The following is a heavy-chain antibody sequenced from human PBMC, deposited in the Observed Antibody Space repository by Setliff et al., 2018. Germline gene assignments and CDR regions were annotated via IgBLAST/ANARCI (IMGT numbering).Heavy chain of an antibody. V-gene: IGHV1-69*06. J-gene: IGHJ6*03. CDR3: ARMSGFQYIDV. CDR2: IIPMFDKA. Sequence: SVKVSCKASGGTFSIFVFSWVRQAPGQGLEWMGGIIPMFDKARYAQKFQDRVTITADRSTSTAYMELSSLRSEDTAVYYCARMSGFQYIDVWDKGTTVTVSS. CDR1: GGTFSIFV. D-gene: IGHD3-3*01.